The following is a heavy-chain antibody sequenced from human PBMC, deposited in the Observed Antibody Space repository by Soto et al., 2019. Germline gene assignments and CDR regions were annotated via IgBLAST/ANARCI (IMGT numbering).Heavy chain of an antibody. CDR3: ANTGYYDFWSGAPDY. CDR1: GFTFSSYG. Sequence: QVQLVESGGGVVQPGRSLRLSCAASGFTFSSYGMHRVRQAPGKGLEWVAVISYDGSNKYYADSVKGRFTISRDNSKNTLYLQMNSLRAEDTAVYYCANTGYYDFWSGAPDYWGQGTLVTVSS. J-gene: IGHJ4*02. CDR2: ISYDGSNK. V-gene: IGHV3-30*18. D-gene: IGHD3-3*01.